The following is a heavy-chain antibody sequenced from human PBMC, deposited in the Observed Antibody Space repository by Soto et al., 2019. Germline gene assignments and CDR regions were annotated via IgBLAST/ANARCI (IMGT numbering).Heavy chain of an antibody. CDR1: GFSLSTSGVG. CDR2: IYWDDGK. D-gene: IGHD7-27*01. V-gene: IGHV2-5*02. J-gene: IGHJ4*02. CDR3: AHSLIPNWGSRGAFDY. Sequence: QITLKESGPTLVKHTETLTLTCTFSGFSLSTSGVGVGWIRQPPGKALVWLALIYWDDGKRYSPSLKSRLTITKDTSKNQVVLTMTNMDPVDTATYYCAHSLIPNWGSRGAFDYWGQGTLVTVSS.